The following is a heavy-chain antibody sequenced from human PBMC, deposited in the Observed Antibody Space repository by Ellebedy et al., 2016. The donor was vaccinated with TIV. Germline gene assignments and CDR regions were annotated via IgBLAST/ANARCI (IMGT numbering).Heavy chain of an antibody. V-gene: IGHV1-58*02. CDR3: AGPSSSWGDPRSYYYYGMDV. CDR1: GFTFTSSA. Sequence: AASVKVSCKASGFTFTSSAMQWVRQARGQRLEWIGWIVVGSGNTNYAQKFQERVTITRDMSTSTAYMELSSLRSEDTAVYYCAGPSSSWGDPRSYYYYGMDVWGQGTTVTVSS. D-gene: IGHD6-13*01. CDR2: IVVGSGNT. J-gene: IGHJ6*02.